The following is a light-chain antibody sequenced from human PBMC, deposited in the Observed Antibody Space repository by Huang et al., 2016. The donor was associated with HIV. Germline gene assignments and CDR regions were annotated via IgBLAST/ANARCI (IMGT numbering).Light chain of an antibody. CDR1: QSVRSY. J-gene: IGKJ1*01. V-gene: IGKV3-11*01. CDR2: DAS. Sequence: EIVLTQSPATLSLSPGERATLSCRASQSVRSYLAWYQKKPGQAPRLLIYDASNRATGIPARFSGSGSGTDFTLTISSLEPEDFAVYYCQQRSTWPRTFGQGTKVEIK. CDR3: QQRSTWPRT.